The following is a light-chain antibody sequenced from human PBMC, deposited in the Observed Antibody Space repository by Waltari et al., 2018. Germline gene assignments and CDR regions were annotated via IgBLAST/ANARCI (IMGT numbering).Light chain of an antibody. V-gene: IGLV6-57*04. CDR1: RGSLAANF. Sequence: NFMLTQPSSVSESPGKTINISCTRSRGSLAANFMQWYQQRPGSAPTILIYDDNQRASGVPDRFSGSIDRTSNSASLTISALKPEDEADYYCQSYDNLNTVFGGGTKLTVL. CDR3: QSYDNLNTV. J-gene: IGLJ3*02. CDR2: DDN.